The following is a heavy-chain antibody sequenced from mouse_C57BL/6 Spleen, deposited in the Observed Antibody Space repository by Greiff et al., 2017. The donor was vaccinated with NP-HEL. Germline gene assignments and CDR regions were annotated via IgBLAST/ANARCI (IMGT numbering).Heavy chain of an antibody. CDR1: GYTFTSYG. V-gene: IGHV1-81*01. Sequence: VQLQQSGAELARPGASVKLSCKASGYTFTSYGISWVTQRTGQGLEWIGEIYPRSGNPYYNEKFKGKATLTADKSSRTAYMELRSLTSADSAVYFCASPYARGNSMDYWGQGTSVTVSS. D-gene: IGHD3-3*01. CDR3: ASPYARGNSMDY. J-gene: IGHJ4*01. CDR2: IYPRSGNP.